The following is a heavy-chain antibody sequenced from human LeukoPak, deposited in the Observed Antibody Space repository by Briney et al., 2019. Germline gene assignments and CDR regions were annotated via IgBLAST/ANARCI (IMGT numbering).Heavy chain of an antibody. V-gene: IGHV4-34*01. Sequence: PSKTLSLTCAVYGGSFSGYYWSWIRQPPGKGLEWIGEINHSGSTNYNPSLKSRVTISVDTSKNQFSLKLSSVTAADTAVYYCASCSGGSCYSKYFQHWGQGTLVTVSS. CDR2: INHSGST. CDR1: GGSFSGYY. D-gene: IGHD2-15*01. CDR3: ASCSGGSCYSKYFQH. J-gene: IGHJ1*01.